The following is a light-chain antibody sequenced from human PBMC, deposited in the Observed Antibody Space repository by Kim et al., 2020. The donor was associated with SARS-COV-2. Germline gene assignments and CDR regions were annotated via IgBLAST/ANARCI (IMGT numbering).Light chain of an antibody. CDR1: QSISSY. Sequence: DIQMTQSPSSLSASVGDRVTITCRTNQSISSYLNWYQQKPGKAPQLLIYGGSTLHNGVPSRFIGRGSVSDFTLTITSLQPEDFATYFCQHSYTTPPTFGRGTKLEI. V-gene: IGKV1-39*01. J-gene: IGKJ2*01. CDR2: GGS. CDR3: QHSYTTPPT.